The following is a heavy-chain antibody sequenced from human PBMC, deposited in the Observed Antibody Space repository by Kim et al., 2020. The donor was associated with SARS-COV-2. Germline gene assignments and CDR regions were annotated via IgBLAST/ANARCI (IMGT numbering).Heavy chain of an antibody. CDR2: INPNSGGT. Sequence: ASVKVSCKASGYTFTGYYMHWVRQAPGQGLEWMGWINPNSGGTNYAQKFQGRVTMTRDTSISTAYMELSRLRSDDTAVYYCARFSAPVKYSVVITPYYYYGMDVWGQGTTVTVSS. V-gene: IGHV1-2*02. CDR1: GYTFTGYY. J-gene: IGHJ6*02. D-gene: IGHD3-3*01. CDR3: ARFSAPVKYSVVITPYYYYGMDV.